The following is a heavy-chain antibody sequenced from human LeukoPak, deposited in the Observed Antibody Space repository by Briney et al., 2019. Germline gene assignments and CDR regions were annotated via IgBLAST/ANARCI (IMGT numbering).Heavy chain of an antibody. D-gene: IGHD3-22*01. CDR2: MNPNSGNT. Sequence: GASVKVSCKASGYTFTSYDINWVRQATGQGLEWMGWMNPNSGNTGYAQKFQGRVTITRNTSISTAYMELSSLRSDDTAVYYCARDLDSSGSFDYWGQGTLVTVSS. V-gene: IGHV1-8*03. CDR1: GYTFTSYD. CDR3: ARDLDSSGSFDY. J-gene: IGHJ4*02.